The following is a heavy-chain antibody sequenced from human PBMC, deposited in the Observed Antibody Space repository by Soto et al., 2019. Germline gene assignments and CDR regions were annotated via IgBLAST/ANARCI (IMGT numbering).Heavy chain of an antibody. V-gene: IGHV4-59*11. CDR1: GCPISSRY. D-gene: IGHD3-9*01. J-gene: IGHJ3*02. CDR2: IYYSGST. CDR3: ARALILTGYYIHDAFDI. Sequence: SETLSLNYPSSGCPISSRYWSWIRHPPGKGLEWIGYIYYSGSTNYNPSLKSRVTISVDTSKSQFSLKLSSVTAADTAVYYCARALILTGYYIHDAFDIWGQGTMVT.